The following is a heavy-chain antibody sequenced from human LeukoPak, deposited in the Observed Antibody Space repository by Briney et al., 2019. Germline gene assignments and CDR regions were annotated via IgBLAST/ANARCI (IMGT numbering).Heavy chain of an antibody. D-gene: IGHD2-2*01. J-gene: IGHJ4*02. CDR1: GFTFSSYA. CDR2: ISYDGSNK. CDR3: ARVFSAVVDY. V-gene: IGHV3-30*04. Sequence: PGRSLRLSCAASGFTFSSYAMHWVRQAPGKGLEWVAVISYDGSNKYYADSVKGRFTISRDNSKNTLYLQMNSLRAEDAAVYYCARVFSAVVDYWAQGPLATVSS.